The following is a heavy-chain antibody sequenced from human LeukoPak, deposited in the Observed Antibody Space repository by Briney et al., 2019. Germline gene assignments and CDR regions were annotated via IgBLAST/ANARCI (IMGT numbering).Heavy chain of an antibody. J-gene: IGHJ4*02. CDR2: IIPIFGAA. D-gene: IGHD3-22*01. CDR3: ATGPPHYYDSSGYFLSGFDY. CDR1: GRTFSSYA. Sequence: SVKVSCKASGRTFSSYAISWVRQAPGQGLEWMGGIIPIFGAAIYAQKFTGRVTITADESTSTAFMELSSLGSEDTAVYYCATGPPHYYDSSGYFLSGFDYWGQGTLVTVSS. V-gene: IGHV1-69*01.